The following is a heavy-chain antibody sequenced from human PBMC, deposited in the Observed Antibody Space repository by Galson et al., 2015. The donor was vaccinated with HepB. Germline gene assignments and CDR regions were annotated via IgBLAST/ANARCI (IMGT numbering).Heavy chain of an antibody. J-gene: IGHJ6*02. CDR3: ARDWIAVRGGMDV. D-gene: IGHD6-19*01. V-gene: IGHV3-48*04. Sequence: SLRLSCAASGFIFNNYGMNWVRQAPGKGLEWVSYISSSRSTIYYADSVKGRFTISRDNAKKSLYLQMDSLRAEDTALYYCARDWIAVRGGMDVWGQGTTVTVSS. CDR2: ISSSRSTI. CDR1: GFIFNNYG.